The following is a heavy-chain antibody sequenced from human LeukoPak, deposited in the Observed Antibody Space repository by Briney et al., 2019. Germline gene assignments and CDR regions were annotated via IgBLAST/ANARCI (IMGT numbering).Heavy chain of an antibody. Sequence: PSETLSLTCTVSGGSISSYYWSWIRQPPGKGLEWIGYIYYSGSTNYNPSLKSRVTISVDTSKNQFSLKLSSVTAADTAVYYCARGGTMIRGAFDIWGQGTMVTVSS. D-gene: IGHD3-22*01. CDR3: ARGGTMIRGAFDI. V-gene: IGHV4-59*01. CDR1: GGSISSYY. CDR2: IYYSGST. J-gene: IGHJ3*02.